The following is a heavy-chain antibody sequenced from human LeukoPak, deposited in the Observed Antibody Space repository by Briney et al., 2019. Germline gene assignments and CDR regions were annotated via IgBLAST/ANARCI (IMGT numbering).Heavy chain of an antibody. CDR1: GGSISSYY. D-gene: IGHD1-26*01. J-gene: IGHJ4*02. Sequence: SETLSLTCTVSGGSISSYYWSWIRQPPGKGLEWIGEINHSGSTNYNPSLKSRVTISVDTSKNQFSLKLSSVTAADTAVYYCARGPHSGSYPYDPFDYWGQGTLVTVSS. CDR3: ARGPHSGSYPYDPFDY. CDR2: INHSGST. V-gene: IGHV4-34*01.